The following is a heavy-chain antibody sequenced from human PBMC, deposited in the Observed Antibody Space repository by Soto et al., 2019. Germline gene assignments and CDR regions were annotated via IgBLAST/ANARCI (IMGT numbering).Heavy chain of an antibody. CDR3: ARDNGYSHGHGMDV. J-gene: IGHJ6*02. Sequence: QVQLVESGGGVVQPGRSLRLSCAASGFTFSSYTIHWVRQAPGKGLEWVALISYDGVNKYYADSVKGGFTISRDNSKITLYLQMNSLRAEDTAVYYCARDNGYSHGHGMDVWGQGTTVTVSS. V-gene: IGHV3-30-3*01. D-gene: IGHD5-18*01. CDR1: GFTFSSYT. CDR2: ISYDGVNK.